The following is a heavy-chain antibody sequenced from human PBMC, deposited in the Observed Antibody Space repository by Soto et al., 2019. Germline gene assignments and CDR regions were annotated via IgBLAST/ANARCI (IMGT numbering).Heavy chain of an antibody. D-gene: IGHD6-19*01. CDR3: ARAGGGVAVAGTSTQLTLRVKDYSYYYMDV. Sequence: SETLSLTCAVYGGSFSGYYWSWIRQPPGKGLEWIGEINHSGSTNYNPSLKSRVTISVDTSKNQVSLRLSSVTAADTAVYYCARAGGGVAVAGTSTQLTLRVKDYSYYYMDVWGKGTTVTVSS. J-gene: IGHJ6*03. CDR2: INHSGST. CDR1: GGSFSGYY. V-gene: IGHV4-34*01.